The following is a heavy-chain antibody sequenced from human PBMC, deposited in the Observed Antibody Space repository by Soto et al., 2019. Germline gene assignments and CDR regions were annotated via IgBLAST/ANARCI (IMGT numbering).Heavy chain of an antibody. CDR3: ARDRDLTSSWSFDY. D-gene: IGHD6-13*01. CDR2: ISTASDYT. V-gene: IGHV3-11*06. J-gene: IGHJ4*02. CDR1: GFTFSDYY. Sequence: GGSLRLSCAASGFTFSDYYMTWIRQAPGEGLEWVSYISTASDYTNYADSVKGRFTISRDNAKNSLYLQMNSLRAEDTAVYYCARDRDLTSSWSFDYWGQGTLVTVSS.